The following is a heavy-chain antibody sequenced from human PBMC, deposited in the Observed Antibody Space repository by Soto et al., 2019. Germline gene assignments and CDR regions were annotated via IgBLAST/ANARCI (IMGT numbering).Heavy chain of an antibody. CDR1: GGSISSSSYY. V-gene: IGHV4-39*01. CDR3: ARHEGSYYYYYGMDV. D-gene: IGHD1-26*01. CDR2: IYYSGST. J-gene: IGHJ6*02. Sequence: SETLSLTCTVSGGSISSSSYYWGWIRQPPGKGLEWIGSIYYSGSTYYNPSLKSRVTISVDTSKNQFSLKLSSVTAADTAVYYCARHEGSYYYYYGMDVWGQGTTVTVSS.